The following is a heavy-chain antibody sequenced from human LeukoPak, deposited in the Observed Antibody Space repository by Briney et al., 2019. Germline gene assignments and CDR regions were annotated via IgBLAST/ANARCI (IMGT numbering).Heavy chain of an antibody. D-gene: IGHD2-15*01. Sequence: PSETLSLTCTVSGGSISSSSYYWGWIRQPPGKGLEWIGETDYSGTTNQMPSLKSRVTISLDTSKNQFSLKLTSVAAADTAIYYCARHRCSGATCQMRFAFDIWGQGTMVTVSS. V-gene: IGHV4-39*01. J-gene: IGHJ3*02. CDR2: TDYSGTT. CDR3: ARHRCSGATCQMRFAFDI. CDR1: GGSISSSSYY.